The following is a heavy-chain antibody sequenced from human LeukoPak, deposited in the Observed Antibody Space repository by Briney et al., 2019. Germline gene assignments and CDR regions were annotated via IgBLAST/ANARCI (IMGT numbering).Heavy chain of an antibody. J-gene: IGHJ3*02. CDR2: ISSSSSTI. CDR3: ARDLEYYGSGSYFNAFDI. CDR1: GFTFSSYS. Sequence: GGSLRLSCAASGFTFSSYSMNWVRQAPGKGLEWVSYISSSSSTIYYAGSVKGRFTISRDNAKNSLYLQMNSLRAEDTAVYYCARDLEYYGSGSYFNAFDIWGQGTMVTVSS. V-gene: IGHV3-48*01. D-gene: IGHD3-10*01.